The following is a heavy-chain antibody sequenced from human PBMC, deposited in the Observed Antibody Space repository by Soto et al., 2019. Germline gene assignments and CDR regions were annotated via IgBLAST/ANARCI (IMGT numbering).Heavy chain of an antibody. J-gene: IGHJ4*02. CDR2: IYYSGST. CDR3: ARREIQGPIDY. V-gene: IGHV4-61*01. Sequence: SETLSLTCTVSGGSVSSGSYYWSWIRQPPGKGLEWIGYIYYSGSTNYNPSLKSRVTISVDTSKNQFSLKLTSVTAVDTALYYSARREIQGPIDYWGQGTLVTVSS. CDR1: GGSVSSGSYY. D-gene: IGHD1-26*01.